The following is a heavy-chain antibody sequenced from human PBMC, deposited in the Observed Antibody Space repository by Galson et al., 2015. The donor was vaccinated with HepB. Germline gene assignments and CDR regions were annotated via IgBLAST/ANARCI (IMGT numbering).Heavy chain of an antibody. CDR3: ARSPDLDYYYDSSGPSGFDY. J-gene: IGHJ4*02. CDR2: ISAYNGNT. D-gene: IGHD3-22*01. Sequence: SVKVSCKASGYTFTSYGISWVRQAPGQGLEWMGWISAYNGNTNYAQKLQGRVTMTTDTSTSTAYMELRSLRSDDTAVYYCARSPDLDYYYDSSGPSGFDYWGQGTLVTVSS. V-gene: IGHV1-18*01. CDR1: GYTFTSYG.